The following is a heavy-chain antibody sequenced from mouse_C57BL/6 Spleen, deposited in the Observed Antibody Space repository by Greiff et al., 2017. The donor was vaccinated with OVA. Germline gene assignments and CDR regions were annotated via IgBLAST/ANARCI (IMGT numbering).Heavy chain of an antibody. Sequence: EVQRVESGGGLVKPGGSLKLSCAASGFTFRDYGMHWVRQAPEKGLEWVAYISSGSSTIYYADTVKGRFTISRDNAKNTLFLQMTSLRSEDTAMYYCARDYYDSMDYWGQGTSVTVSS. D-gene: IGHD2-4*01. CDR3: ARDYYDSMDY. CDR2: ISSGSSTI. J-gene: IGHJ4*01. CDR1: GFTFRDYG. V-gene: IGHV5-17*01.